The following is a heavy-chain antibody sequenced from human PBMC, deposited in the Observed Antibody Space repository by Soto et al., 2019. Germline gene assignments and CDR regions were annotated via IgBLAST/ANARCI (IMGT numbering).Heavy chain of an antibody. CDR3: VRSKYYYDSSGDS. CDR2: IYPGDSDT. D-gene: IGHD3-22*01. Sequence: PGESLKISCKASGYSFTSYWMNWVRQMPGKGLEWMGIIYPGDSDTRYNPSFQGQVTISADKSISTAYLQWSSLKASDTAIYYCVRSKYYYDSSGDSWGQGTQVTVSS. CDR1: GYSFTSYW. V-gene: IGHV5-51*01. J-gene: IGHJ4*02.